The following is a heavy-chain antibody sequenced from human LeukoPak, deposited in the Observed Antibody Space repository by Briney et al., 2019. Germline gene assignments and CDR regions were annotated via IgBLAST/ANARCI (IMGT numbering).Heavy chain of an antibody. Sequence: DSVKGRFTISRDNSKNTLYLQMKSLRAEDTAVYYCAKDNSGSYPYYYYYMDVWGKGTTVTISS. D-gene: IGHD1-26*01. V-gene: IGHV3-30*02. CDR3: AKDNSGSYPYYYYYMDV. J-gene: IGHJ6*03.